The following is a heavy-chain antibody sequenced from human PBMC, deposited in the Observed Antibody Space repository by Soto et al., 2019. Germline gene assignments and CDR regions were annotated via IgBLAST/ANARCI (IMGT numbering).Heavy chain of an antibody. D-gene: IGHD3-16*02. J-gene: IGHJ3*02. V-gene: IGHV3-21*01. CDR1: GFTFSSYS. CDR2: ISSSSSYI. CDR3: ARDLQLHLGELSLSANVFEI. Sequence: GGSLRLSCAASGFTFSSYSMNWVRQAPGKGLEWVSSISSSSSYIYHADSVKGRFTISRDNAKNSLYLQMNSLRAEDTAVYYCARDLQLHLGELSLSANVFEIRGQGTMVTVSS.